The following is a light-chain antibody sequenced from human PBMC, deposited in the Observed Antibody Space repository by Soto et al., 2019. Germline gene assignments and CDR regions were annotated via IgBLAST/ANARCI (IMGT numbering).Light chain of an antibody. J-gene: IGLJ3*02. CDR1: SGHTSYA. V-gene: IGLV4-69*01. Sequence: QSVLTQSPSASASLGASVKLTCTLSSGHTSYAIAWHQQQPKKGPRFLMNLNNDGSHSKGDGIPDRFSGSSSGAERYLTISSLQSEDEAYYYCQFWGTGIRVFCVGTKFTFL. CDR3: QFWGTGIRV. CDR2: LNNDGSH.